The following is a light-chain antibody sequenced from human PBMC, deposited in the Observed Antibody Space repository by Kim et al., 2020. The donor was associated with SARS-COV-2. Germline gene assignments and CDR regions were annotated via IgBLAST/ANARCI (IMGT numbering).Light chain of an antibody. V-gene: IGLV3-19*01. CDR1: SLRTYY. CDR3: SSRDSSGSHIV. Sequence: ALGQTVSITCQGDSLRTYYASWYQQKPGQAPVLVIYGKNNRPSGIPDRFSGSSSGNTASLTITGAQAEDEADYYCSSRDSSGSHIVFGGGTQLTVL. CDR2: GKN. J-gene: IGLJ2*01.